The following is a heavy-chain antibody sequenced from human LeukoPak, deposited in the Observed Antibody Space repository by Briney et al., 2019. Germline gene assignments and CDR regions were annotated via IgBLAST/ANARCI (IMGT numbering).Heavy chain of an antibody. D-gene: IGHD7-27*01. CDR1: GLTVSSNY. CDR2: IYSGGST. CDR3: ATASPLTGIEVYYYYGMDV. V-gene: IGHV3-66*01. Sequence: PGGSLRLSCAASGLTVSSNYMSWVRQAPGKGLEWVSVIYSGGSTYYADSVKGRFTISRDNSKNTLYLQMNSLRAEDTAVYYCATASPLTGIEVYYYYGMDVWGQGTTVTVSS. J-gene: IGHJ6*02.